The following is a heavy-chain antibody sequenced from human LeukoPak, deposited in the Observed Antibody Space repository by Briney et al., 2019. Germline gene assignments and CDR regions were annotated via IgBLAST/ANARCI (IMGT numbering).Heavy chain of an antibody. CDR2: IHNDGTMG. CDR1: GFTFSRLG. V-gene: IGHV3-30*02. Sequence: GGSLRLSCATSGFTFSRLGMQWVRQAPGKGLEWVAVIHNDGTMGQYADSVKGRFTISKDFSRNTLHLQMHSLRDDDTAVYYWAKGGDEFRGYLDVWGKGTTVTVSS. D-gene: IGHD5-12*01. J-gene: IGHJ6*04. CDR3: AKGGDEFRGYLDV.